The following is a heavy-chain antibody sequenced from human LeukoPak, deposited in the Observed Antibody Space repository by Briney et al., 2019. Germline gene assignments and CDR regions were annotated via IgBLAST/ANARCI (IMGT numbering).Heavy chain of an antibody. V-gene: IGHV3-64D*09. CDR2: ISDSGGST. J-gene: IGHJ6*02. Sequence: GGSLRLSCSASGFPFGSYAMHWVRQAPGKGLEYVSAISDSGGSTYYADSVKGRFTISRDNSKNTLYLQMSSLRAEDTAVYFCVRGYSFGPYGMDVWGQGTTVTVSS. CDR1: GFPFGSYA. CDR3: VRGYSFGPYGMDV. D-gene: IGHD2-15*01.